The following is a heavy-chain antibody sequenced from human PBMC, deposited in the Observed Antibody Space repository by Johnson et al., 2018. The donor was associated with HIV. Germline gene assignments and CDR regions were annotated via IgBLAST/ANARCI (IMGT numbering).Heavy chain of an antibody. Sequence: QVQLVESGGGLLKPGGSLRLSCVTSGFAFSTYYMSWIRQAPGKVLECLSYISSSGSSIYYTDSVKGRFTISRDNTKKSLYLQMNSLTADDTAIYYCARDATPWGGDYVGYAFDLWGQGTNVIVSS. CDR2: ISSSGSSI. CDR3: ARDATPWGGDYVGYAFDL. CDR1: GFAFSTYY. J-gene: IGHJ3*01. V-gene: IGHV3-11*04. D-gene: IGHD4-17*01.